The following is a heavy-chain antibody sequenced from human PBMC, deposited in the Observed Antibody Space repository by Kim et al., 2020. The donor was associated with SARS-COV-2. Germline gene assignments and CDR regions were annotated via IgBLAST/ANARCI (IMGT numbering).Heavy chain of an antibody. CDR3: ATARNGGITIFGVVKGDYFDY. D-gene: IGHD3-3*01. J-gene: IGHJ4*02. V-gene: IGHV4-30-4*01. CDR2: IYYSGST. CDR1: GGSISSGDYY. Sequence: SETLSLTCTVSGGSISSGDYYWSWIRQPPGKGLEWIGYIYYSGSTYYNPSLKSRVTISVDTSKNQFSLKLSSVTAADTAVYYCATARNGGITIFGVVKGDYFDYWGQGTLVTVSS.